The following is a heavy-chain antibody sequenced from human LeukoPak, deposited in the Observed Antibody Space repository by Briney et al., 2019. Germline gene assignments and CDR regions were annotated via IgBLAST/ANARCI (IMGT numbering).Heavy chain of an antibody. J-gene: IGHJ4*02. Sequence: SETLSLTCTVSGGSISSYYWSWIRQPAGKGLEWIGRVYTDGTTSYNPSLKSRVTMSVDTSKNQFSLNLNSVTAADTAMYYCARARSYDSSGYYPGPFDYWGQGTLVTVSS. CDR3: ARARSYDSSGYYPGPFDY. V-gene: IGHV4-4*07. CDR1: GGSISSYY. D-gene: IGHD3-22*01. CDR2: VYTDGTT.